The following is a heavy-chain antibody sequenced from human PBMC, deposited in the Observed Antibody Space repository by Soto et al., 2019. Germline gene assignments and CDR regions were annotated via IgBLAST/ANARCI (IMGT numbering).Heavy chain of an antibody. V-gene: IGHV1-69*13. D-gene: IGHD3-10*01. J-gene: IGHJ3*02. CDR2: IIPIFGTA. Sequence: SVKVSCKASGGTFSSYAISWVRQAPGQGLEWMGGIIPIFGTANYAQKFQGRVTITADESTSTAYMELSSLRSEDTAVYYCARDFGYYYGSGSPARAFDIWGQGTMVTVSS. CDR1: GGTFSSYA. CDR3: ARDFGYYYGSGSPARAFDI.